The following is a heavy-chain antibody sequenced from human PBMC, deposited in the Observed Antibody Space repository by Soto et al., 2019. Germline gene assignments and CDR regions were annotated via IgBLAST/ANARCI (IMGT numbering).Heavy chain of an antibody. J-gene: IGHJ5*02. CDR3: ARDVVRYSSSWYRSKGNWFDP. V-gene: IGHV1-46*01. D-gene: IGHD6-13*01. CDR2: INPSGGST. CDR1: GYTFTSYY. Sequence: GASVKVSCKASGYTFTSYYMHWVRQAPGQGLEWMGIINPSGGSTSYAQKFQGRGTMTRDTSTSTVYMELSSLRSEDTAVYYCARDVVRYSSSWYRSKGNWFDPWGQGTLVTVSS.